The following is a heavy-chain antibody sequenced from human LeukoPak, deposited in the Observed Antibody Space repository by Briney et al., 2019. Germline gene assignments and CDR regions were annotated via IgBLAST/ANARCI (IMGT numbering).Heavy chain of an antibody. CDR2: ISGSGGST. CDR3: ARDRRGYSYGFDY. Sequence: GGSLRLSCAASGFTFSSYAMSWVRQAPGKGLEWVSAISGSGGSTYYADSVKGRFTISRDNSKNTLYLQMNSLRAEDTAVYYCARDRRGYSYGFDYWGQGTLVTVSS. CDR1: GFTFSSYA. D-gene: IGHD5-18*01. V-gene: IGHV3-23*01. J-gene: IGHJ4*02.